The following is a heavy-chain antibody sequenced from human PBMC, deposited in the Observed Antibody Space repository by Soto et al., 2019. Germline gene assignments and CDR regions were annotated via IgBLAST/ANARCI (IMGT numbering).Heavy chain of an antibody. CDR1: GLIFRNYW. V-gene: IGHV3-7*01. D-gene: IGHD6-6*01. CDR2: IKTDGSDK. CDR3: ATTARLLSH. J-gene: IGHJ4*02. Sequence: HPWGSLRLSCAASGLIFRNYWMSWVRQAPGKGLEWVANIKTDGSDKYYLESVKGRFTISRDNAKNSLYLEMNSLRAEDTAVYYCATTARLLSHWGQGALVTVSS.